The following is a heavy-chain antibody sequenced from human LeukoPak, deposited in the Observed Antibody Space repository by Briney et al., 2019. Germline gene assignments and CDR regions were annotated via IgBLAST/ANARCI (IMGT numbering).Heavy chain of an antibody. CDR2: ISIYNGNT. D-gene: IGHD1-26*01. V-gene: IGHV1-18*01. CDR1: GHTFTSYG. Sequence: ASVKVSCKASGHTFTSYGISWVRQAPGQGPEWMGRISIYNGNTNYAENLQGRVTMTTDTSTGTAYLELRSLTSDDTALYYCARDRIARLGGSYRYNCFDPWGQGTLVTVSS. J-gene: IGHJ5*02. CDR3: ARDRIARLGGSYRYNCFDP.